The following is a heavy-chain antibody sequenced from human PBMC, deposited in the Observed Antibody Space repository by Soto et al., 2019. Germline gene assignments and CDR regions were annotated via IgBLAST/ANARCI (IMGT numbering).Heavy chain of an antibody. CDR2: ISSSGSTI. CDR1: GFTFSDYY. Sequence: SGGSLRLSCAASGFTFSDYYMSWIRQAPGKGLEWVSYISSSGSTIYYADSVKGRFTISRDNAKNSLYLQMNSLRAEDTAVYYCARDSPDYGGNSGNYYYYGMDVWGQGTTVTVSS. CDR3: ARDSPDYGGNSGNYYYYGMDV. D-gene: IGHD4-17*01. V-gene: IGHV3-11*01. J-gene: IGHJ6*02.